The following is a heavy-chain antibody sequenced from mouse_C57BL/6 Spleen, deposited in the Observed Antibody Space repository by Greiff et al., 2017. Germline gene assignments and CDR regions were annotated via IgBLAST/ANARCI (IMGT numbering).Heavy chain of an antibody. J-gene: IGHJ2*01. D-gene: IGHD2-1*01. CDR2: ISYDGSN. CDR3: ARNGNLDD. V-gene: IGHV3-6*01. CDR1: GYSITSGYY. Sequence: ESGPGLVKPSQSLSLTCSVTGYSITSGYYWNWIRQFPGNKLEWMGYISYDGSNNYNPSLKNRISITRDTSKNKFFLKLNSVTTEDTATYYCARNGNLDDGGQGTTLTVSS.